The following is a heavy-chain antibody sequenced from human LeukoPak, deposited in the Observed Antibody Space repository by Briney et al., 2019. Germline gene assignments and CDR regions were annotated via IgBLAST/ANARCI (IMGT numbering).Heavy chain of an antibody. CDR3: AKEGGKYCSSTSCQGDY. CDR2: ISYDGSNK. CDR1: GFTFSSYG. J-gene: IGHJ4*02. D-gene: IGHD2-2*01. Sequence: GRSLRLSCAASGFTFSSYGMHWVRQAPGKGLEWVAVISYDGSNKYYADSVKGRFTISRDNSKNTLYLQMNSLRAEDTAVYYCAKEGGKYCSSTSCQGDYWGQGTLVTVSS. V-gene: IGHV3-30*18.